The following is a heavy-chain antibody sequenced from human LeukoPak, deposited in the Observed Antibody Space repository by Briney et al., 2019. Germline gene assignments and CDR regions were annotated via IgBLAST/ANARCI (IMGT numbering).Heavy chain of an antibody. D-gene: IGHD6-13*01. Sequence: PSETLSLTCTVSGDSISSFYWSWIRQPAGKGLEWIGRIYSSGSTNYNPSLESRVTMSVDTSKNQLSLKLSSVTAADTAVYYCARDVVAAAGTWDYWGQGTLVTVSS. CDR3: ARDVVAAAGTWDY. J-gene: IGHJ4*02. V-gene: IGHV4-4*07. CDR1: GDSISSFY. CDR2: IYSSGST.